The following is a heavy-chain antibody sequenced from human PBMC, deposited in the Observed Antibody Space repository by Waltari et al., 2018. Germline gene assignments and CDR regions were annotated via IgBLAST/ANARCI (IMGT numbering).Heavy chain of an antibody. D-gene: IGHD6-19*01. J-gene: IGHJ4*02. Sequence: QVQLVESGGGVVQPGGSLRLSCAASGFTFSRYGMQWVRQAPGKGLEWVAFIRYDGSNKYYADSVKGRFTISRDNSKNTLYLQMNSLRAEDTAVYYCAAVAGSRTRSYFDYWGQGTLVTVSS. CDR3: AAVAGSRTRSYFDY. V-gene: IGHV3-30*02. CDR1: GFTFSRYG. CDR2: IRYDGSNK.